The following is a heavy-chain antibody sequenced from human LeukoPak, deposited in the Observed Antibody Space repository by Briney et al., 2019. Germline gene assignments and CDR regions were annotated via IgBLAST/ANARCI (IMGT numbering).Heavy chain of an antibody. V-gene: IGHV1-8*03. CDR1: GYTFTSYD. CDR3: ARSRSSGWYDAFDI. Sequence: VASVKVSCKASGYTFTSYDINWVRQATGQGLEWMGWISAYNGNTNYAQKLQGRVTITRNTSISTAYMELSSLRSEDTAVYYCARSRSSGWYDAFDIWGQGTMVTVSS. D-gene: IGHD6-19*01. J-gene: IGHJ3*02. CDR2: ISAYNGNT.